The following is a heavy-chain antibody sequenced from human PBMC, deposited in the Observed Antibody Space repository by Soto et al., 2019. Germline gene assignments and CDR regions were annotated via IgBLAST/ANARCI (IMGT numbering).Heavy chain of an antibody. Sequence: GESLKISCKGSGYFFAGYWIAWVRQMPGKGLEWMGIIYPDNSNTKFSRSFQGQVTISADKSSSTAYLQWSSLKASDTAIYYCARQGAAVPTVPLIWFDPWGQGTLVTVSS. CDR1: GYFFAGYW. D-gene: IGHD6-13*01. V-gene: IGHV5-51*01. J-gene: IGHJ5*02. CDR2: IYPDNSNT. CDR3: ARQGAAVPTVPLIWFDP.